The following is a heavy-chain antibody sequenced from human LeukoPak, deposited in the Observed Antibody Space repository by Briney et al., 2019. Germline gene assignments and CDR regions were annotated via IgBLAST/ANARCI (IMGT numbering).Heavy chain of an antibody. CDR3: AKIGSTSWANYYYYMDV. V-gene: IGHV3-30*02. J-gene: IGHJ6*03. CDR2: IRYDGSNK. D-gene: IGHD2-2*01. CDR1: GFTFSSYG. Sequence: PGGSLRLSCAASGFTFSSYGMHWVRQAPGKGLEWVAFIRYDGSNKYYADSVKGRFTISRDNSKNTLYLQMNSLRAEDTAVYYCAKIGSTSWANYYYYMDVWGKGTTVTVSS.